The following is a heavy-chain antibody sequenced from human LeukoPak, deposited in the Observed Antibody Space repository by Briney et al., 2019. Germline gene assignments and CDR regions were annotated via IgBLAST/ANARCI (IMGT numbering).Heavy chain of an antibody. D-gene: IGHD3-22*01. Sequence: GGSLRLSCAASGFTFSDYYMSWIRQAPGKGLEWVSYISSSGSTIYYADSVKGRFTISRDNAKNSLHLQMNSLRAEDTAVYYCASQYYYDSSGYYFDYWGQGTLVTVSS. CDR2: ISSSGSTI. V-gene: IGHV3-11*04. CDR3: ASQYYYDSSGYYFDY. J-gene: IGHJ4*02. CDR1: GFTFSDYY.